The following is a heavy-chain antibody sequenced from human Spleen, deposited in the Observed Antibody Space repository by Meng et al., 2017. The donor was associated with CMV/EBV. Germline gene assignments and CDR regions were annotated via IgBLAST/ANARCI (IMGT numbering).Heavy chain of an antibody. V-gene: IGHV3-21*01. D-gene: IGHD2/OR15-2a*01. CDR3: AGDPLIVIVPSTTNWFDP. CDR2: ISSSSDYI. CDR1: FTFSTYT. J-gene: IGHJ5*02. Sequence: FTFSTYTMNWVRQAPGKGLEWVSSISSSSDYISYADSVRGRFTISRDNAKNSVYLQMTGLRAEDTAVYYCAGDPLIVIVPSTTNWFDPWGQGTLVTVSS.